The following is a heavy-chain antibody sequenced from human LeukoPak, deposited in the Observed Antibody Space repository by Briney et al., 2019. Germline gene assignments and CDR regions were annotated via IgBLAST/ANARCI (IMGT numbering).Heavy chain of an antibody. CDR2: IYYNGNT. V-gene: IGHV4-39*01. CDR3: ARRDQYVSADY. CDR1: AGSISDSNYF. J-gene: IGHJ4*02. Sequence: SETLSLTCTVSAGSISDSNYFWDWIRQPPGKGLECIGTIYYNGNTFYNPSLKSRVTISVDTSTNQFSLRLTSVTAADTAVYYCARRDQYVSADYWGQGTLVTVSS. D-gene: IGHD3-16*01.